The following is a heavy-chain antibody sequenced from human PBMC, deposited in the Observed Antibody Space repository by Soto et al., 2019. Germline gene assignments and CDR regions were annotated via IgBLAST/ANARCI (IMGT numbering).Heavy chain of an antibody. D-gene: IGHD6-13*01. Sequence: SETLSLTCAVYGGSFSGYYWSWIRQPPGKGLEWIGEINHSGSTNYNPSLKSRVTISVDTSKNQFSLKLSSVTAADTAVYYCARHDPPAASRYGMDVWGQGTTVTVSS. J-gene: IGHJ6*02. CDR2: INHSGST. CDR1: GGSFSGYY. V-gene: IGHV4-34*01. CDR3: ARHDPPAASRYGMDV.